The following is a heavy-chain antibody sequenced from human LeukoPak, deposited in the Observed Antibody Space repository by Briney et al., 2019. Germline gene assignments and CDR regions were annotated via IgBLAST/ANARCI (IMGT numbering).Heavy chain of an antibody. CDR2: ISSSSSYI. Sequence: KSGGSLRLSCAASGFTFRSYSMNWVRQAPGKGLEWVSSISSSSSYIYYADSVKGRFTISRDNAKNSLYLQMNSLRAEDTAVYYCARDQYYYDSSGYYSAPGGWGQGTLVTVSS. J-gene: IGHJ4*02. CDR1: GFTFRSYS. D-gene: IGHD3-22*01. V-gene: IGHV3-21*01. CDR3: ARDQYYYDSSGYYSAPGG.